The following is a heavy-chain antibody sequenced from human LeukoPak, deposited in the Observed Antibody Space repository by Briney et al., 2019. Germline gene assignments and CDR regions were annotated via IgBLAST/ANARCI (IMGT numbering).Heavy chain of an antibody. CDR3: ARGVVITGLDY. CDR1: GGSISSYY. CDR2: IYTSGST. V-gene: IGHV4-4*07. J-gene: IGHJ4*02. D-gene: IGHD3-3*01. Sequence: PSETLSLTCTVSGGSISSYYWSWIRQPAGKGLEWIGRIYTSGSTNYNPSLKSRVTISVDTSKNQFSLMLTSVTAADTAVYYCARGVVITGLDYWGQGTLVTVSS.